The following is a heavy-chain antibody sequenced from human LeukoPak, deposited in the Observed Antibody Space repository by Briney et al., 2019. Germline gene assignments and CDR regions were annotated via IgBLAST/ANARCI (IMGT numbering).Heavy chain of an antibody. Sequence: PSETLSLTCSVSGDSTNSGNYYWSWIRQPPGKGLEWIGNIYYSTNTYYNPSLLGRVSISIDTSRNQFSLRVSSVTAADTAVYYCARQDRSGLPPRWFDPWGQGTLVIVSS. D-gene: IGHD6-25*01. V-gene: IGHV4-39*01. CDR2: IYYSTNT. J-gene: IGHJ5*02. CDR3: ARQDRSGLPPRWFDP. CDR1: GDSTNSGNYY.